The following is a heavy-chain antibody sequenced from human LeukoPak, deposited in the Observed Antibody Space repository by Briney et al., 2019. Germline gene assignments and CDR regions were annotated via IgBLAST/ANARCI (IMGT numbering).Heavy chain of an antibody. CDR1: GYTFTSKG. CDR3: ARVKGEWFDP. CDR2: ISAYNGDT. D-gene: IGHD3-10*01. V-gene: IGHV1-18*01. Sequence: ASVKVSCKASGYTFTSKGITWVRQAPGQGLEWMGWISAYNGDTNYAQKFQGRVTMTTDTSTSTAYMELRSLRSDDTAVYYCARVKGEWFDPWGQGTLVTVSS. J-gene: IGHJ5*02.